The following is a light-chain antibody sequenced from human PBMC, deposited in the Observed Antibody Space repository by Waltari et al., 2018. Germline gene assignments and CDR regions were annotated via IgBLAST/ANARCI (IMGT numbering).Light chain of an antibody. CDR3: CSYAGSSTPML. CDR1: NKDVGGYNL. Sequence: QSALTQPASVSGSPGQSISISCNGTNKDVGGYNLVSWYQQRPGKAPKLFIFEGSERPSGVSGRFSASKSGNTASLTVSGRQAEDEAHYFCCSYAGSSTPMLFGGGTKLTVL. V-gene: IGLV2-23*01. CDR2: EGS. J-gene: IGLJ2*01.